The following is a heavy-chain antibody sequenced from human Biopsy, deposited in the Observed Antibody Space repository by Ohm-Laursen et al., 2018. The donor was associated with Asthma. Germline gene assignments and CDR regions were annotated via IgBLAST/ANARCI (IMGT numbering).Heavy chain of an antibody. CDR2: ISFDGTNR. CDR1: GFTFSRYV. V-gene: IGHV3-30*18. Sequence: SLRLSCAATGFTFSRYVMHWVRQAPGKGLDWVAVISFDGTNRNYTDSVKGRFTISRDNSRNTLHLEMNSLRAEDTAVYFCAKEVFPGWELRRGPDSWGQGTLVTVSS. J-gene: IGHJ4*02. D-gene: IGHD1-26*01. CDR3: AKEVFPGWELRRGPDS.